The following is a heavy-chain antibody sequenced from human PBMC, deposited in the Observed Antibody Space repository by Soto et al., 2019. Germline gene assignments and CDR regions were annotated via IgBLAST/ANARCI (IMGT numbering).Heavy chain of an antibody. CDR2: TSYDGRNN. CDR3: AKDTYPHDSSGFYVFDY. V-gene: IGHV3-30*18. D-gene: IGHD3-22*01. J-gene: IGHJ4*02. Sequence: GSLRLSCAASGSIFSSYGMHWVRQAPGKGLEWVAVTSYDGRNNNYADSVRGRFTISRDNSKNTLYLQMNSLRAEDTAVYYCAKDTYPHDSSGFYVFDYWGQGTPVTVSS. CDR1: GSIFSSYG.